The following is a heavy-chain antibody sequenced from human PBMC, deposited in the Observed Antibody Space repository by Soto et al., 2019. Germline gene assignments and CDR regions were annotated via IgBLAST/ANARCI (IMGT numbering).Heavy chain of an antibody. J-gene: IGHJ4*02. V-gene: IGHV4-39*01. CDR3: ARHIHNQGFEYYFDS. CDR1: GGSITSSGSA. CDR2: IDYSGNI. Sequence: PSETLSLACNASGGSITSSGSAGGWIRQSPGKGLEWIGTIDYSGNIYYIPSLKSRITISVDTSKNQISLKLSSVTAADTAVYYCARHIHNQGFEYYFDSWGQGTLVTVSS. D-gene: IGHD1-1*01.